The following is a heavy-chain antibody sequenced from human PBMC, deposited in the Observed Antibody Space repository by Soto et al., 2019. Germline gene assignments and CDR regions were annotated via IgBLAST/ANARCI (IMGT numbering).Heavy chain of an antibody. CDR2: ISYDGSNK. J-gene: IGHJ6*02. Sequence: QVQLVESGGGVVQPGRSLRLSCAASGFTFSSYAMHWVRQAPGKGLEWVAVISYDGSNKYYADSVKGRFTISSDNSKNTLYLQMKSLRAEDTAVYYCARVEAAAGTRDYYYYYSMDVWGQGTTVTVSS. CDR3: ARVEAAAGTRDYYYYYSMDV. CDR1: GFTFSSYA. D-gene: IGHD6-13*01. V-gene: IGHV3-30-3*01.